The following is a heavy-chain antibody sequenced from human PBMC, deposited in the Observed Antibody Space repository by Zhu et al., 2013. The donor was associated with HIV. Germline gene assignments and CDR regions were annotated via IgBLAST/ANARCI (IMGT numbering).Heavy chain of an antibody. J-gene: IGHJ6*02. CDR3: AKAYDSSGYTRGYYYGMDV. D-gene: IGHD3-22*01. V-gene: IGHV3-23*01. CDR2: ISGSGGST. CDR1: GFTFSSYA. Sequence: EVQLLESGGGLVQPGGSLRLSCAASGFTFSSYAMSWVRQAPGKGLEWVSAISGSGGSTYYADSVKGRFTISRDNSKNTLYLQMNSLRAEDTAVYYCAKAYDSSGYTRGYYYGMDVWGQGTTVTVSS.